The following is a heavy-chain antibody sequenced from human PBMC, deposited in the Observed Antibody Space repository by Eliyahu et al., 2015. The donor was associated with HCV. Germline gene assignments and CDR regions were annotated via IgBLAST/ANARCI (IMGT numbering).Heavy chain of an antibody. CDR2: IWYDGSNK. V-gene: IGHV3-33*01. CDR1: GFTFSSYG. J-gene: IGHJ6*02. CDR3: ARDRKEIAVAGKIDKWGYYYYYGMDV. Sequence: QVQLVESGGGVVQPGRSLRLSXAASGFTFSSYGMHWVRXAPGKGLEWVAVIWYDGSNKYYADSVKGRFTISRDNSKNTLYLQMNSLRAEDTAVYYCARDRKEIAVAGKIDKWGYYYYYGMDVWGQGTTVTVSS. D-gene: IGHD6-19*01.